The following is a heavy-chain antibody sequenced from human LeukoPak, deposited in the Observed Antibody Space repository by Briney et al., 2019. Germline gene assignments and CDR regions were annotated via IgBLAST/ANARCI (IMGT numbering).Heavy chain of an antibody. CDR3: VKDRSSSWYDHDY. J-gene: IGHJ4*02. CDR1: GFTFSSYA. CDR2: ISSNGGST. V-gene: IGHV3-64D*06. D-gene: IGHD6-13*01. Sequence: PGGSLRLSCSASGFTFSSYAMHWVRQAPGKGLEYVSAISSNGGSTYYADSVKGRFTISRDNSKNTLYLQMSSLRAEDTAVYCCVKDRSSSWYDHDYWGQGTLVTVSS.